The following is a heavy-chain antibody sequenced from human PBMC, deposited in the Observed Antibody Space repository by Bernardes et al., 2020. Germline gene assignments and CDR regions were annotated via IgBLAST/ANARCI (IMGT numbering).Heavy chain of an antibody. CDR3: ASEFSGSFQFDY. Sequence: GGSLRLSCAASGLTVSSNYMSWVRQAPGKGLEWVSILYSTGTTYYADSVKGRFTISRDNSKNTLYLEMNRLRPDDTAVYFCASEFSGSFQFDYWGQGTLVTVSS. J-gene: IGHJ4*02. D-gene: IGHD1-26*01. CDR2: LYSTGTT. CDR1: GLTVSSNY. V-gene: IGHV3-53*01.